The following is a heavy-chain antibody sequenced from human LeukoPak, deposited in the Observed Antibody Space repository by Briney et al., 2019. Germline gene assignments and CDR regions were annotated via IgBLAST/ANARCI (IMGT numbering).Heavy chain of an antibody. V-gene: IGHV4-34*01. J-gene: IGHJ6*03. D-gene: IGHD2-21*01. CDR1: GGSFSGYY. Sequence: SETLSLTCAVYGGSFSGYYWSWIRQPPGKGLEWIGEINHSGSTNYNPSLKSRVTISVDTSKNQFSLKLSSVTAADTAVYYCARHPPIAIQGYYYYMDVWGKGTTVTVSS. CDR2: INHSGST. CDR3: ARHPPIAIQGYYYYMDV.